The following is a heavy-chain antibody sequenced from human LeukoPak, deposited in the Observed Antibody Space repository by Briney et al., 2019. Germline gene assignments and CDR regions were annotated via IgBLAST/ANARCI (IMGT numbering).Heavy chain of an antibody. CDR1: GGSISSGGYF. CDR2: FYASGST. Sequence: SQTLSLTCTVSGGSISSGGYFCSWIRQPAGKGLEWIGRFYASGSTNYNPSLKSRVTISVDTSKNQFSLKLSSVTAADTAVYYCARAPYGPYSSGWYYFDYWGQGTLVTVSS. V-gene: IGHV4-61*02. D-gene: IGHD6-19*01. CDR3: ARAPYGPYSSGWYYFDY. J-gene: IGHJ4*02.